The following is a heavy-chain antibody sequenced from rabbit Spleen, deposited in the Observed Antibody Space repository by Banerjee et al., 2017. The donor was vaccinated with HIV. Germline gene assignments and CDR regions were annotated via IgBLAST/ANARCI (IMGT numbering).Heavy chain of an antibody. J-gene: IGHJ4*01. CDR3: ARDLVTVIGWNFNL. CDR1: GLDFSSYYY. CDR2: IYTSSGNT. D-gene: IGHD5-1*01. Sequence: QSLEESGGDLVKPGASLTLTCTASGLDFSSYYYMCWVRQAPGKGLEWIGCIYTSSGNTYYASWAKGRFTISKTSSTTVTLQMTSLTAADRATYFCARDLVTVIGWNFNLWGQGTLVTVS. V-gene: IGHV1S40*01.